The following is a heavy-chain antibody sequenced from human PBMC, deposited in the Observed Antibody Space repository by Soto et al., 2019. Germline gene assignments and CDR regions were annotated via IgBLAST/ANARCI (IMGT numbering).Heavy chain of an antibody. CDR1: GGSVNSDFYY. D-gene: IGHD6-6*01. CDR3: AREYSNSPEAFDY. CDR2: IYYTGST. Sequence: QVQLQESGPGLVKPSETLCLTCTVSGGSVNSDFYYWSWIRQPPGKGLEWIGYIYYTGSTNYNPSLKSRVTISLDTSRNQFSLKPSSVTAADTAVFYCAREYSNSPEAFDYWGQGALVTVSS. J-gene: IGHJ4*02. V-gene: IGHV4-61*01.